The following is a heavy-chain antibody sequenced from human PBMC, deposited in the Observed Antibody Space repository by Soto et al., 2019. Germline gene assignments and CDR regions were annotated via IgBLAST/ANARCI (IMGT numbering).Heavy chain of an antibody. Sequence: QVQLQESGPGLVKPSQTLSLTCTVSGGSISSGDYYWSWIRQPPGKGLEWIGYIYYSGSTYYNPSLTSRVXXXVXXSKNQFSLKLSSVTAADTAVYYCARERPAGARLDPWGQGTLVTVSS. D-gene: IGHD6-13*01. CDR3: ARERPAGARLDP. J-gene: IGHJ5*02. CDR2: IYYSGST. CDR1: GGSISSGDYY. V-gene: IGHV4-30-4*01.